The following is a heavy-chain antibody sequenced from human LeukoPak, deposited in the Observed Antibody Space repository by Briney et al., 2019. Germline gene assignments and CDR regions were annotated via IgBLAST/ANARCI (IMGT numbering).Heavy chain of an antibody. CDR3: AREHLGQQLAQYYYYYYYMDV. J-gene: IGHJ6*03. V-gene: IGHV4-38-2*02. CDR2: IYHSGST. Sequence: PSETLSLTCTVSGYSISSGYYWGWIRQPPGKGLEWIGSIYHSGSTYYNPSLKSRVTISVDTSKNQFSLKLSSVTAADTAVYYCAREHLGQQLAQYYYYYYYMDVWGKGTTVTVSS. D-gene: IGHD6-13*01. CDR1: GYSISSGYY.